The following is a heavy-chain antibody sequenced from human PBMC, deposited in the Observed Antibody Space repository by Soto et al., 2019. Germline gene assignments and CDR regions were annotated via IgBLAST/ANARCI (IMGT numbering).Heavy chain of an antibody. D-gene: IGHD2-2*01. CDR3: ARGTCSRTSCYGDYYGMDV. J-gene: IGHJ6*02. CDR1: GYTFTNYA. CDR2: SNAGTGNT. V-gene: IGHV1-3*02. Sequence: ASVKVSCKASGYTFTNYAMHWVRQAPGQRLGWMGWSNAGTGNTKYSQEFEGRVTITRDTSASTAYMELSSLRSEDMAVYYCARGTCSRTSCYGDYYGMDVWGQGTPVTVSS.